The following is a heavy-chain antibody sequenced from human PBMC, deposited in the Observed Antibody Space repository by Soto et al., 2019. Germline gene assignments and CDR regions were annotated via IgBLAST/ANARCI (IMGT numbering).Heavy chain of an antibody. CDR3: ARFNWYVDL. V-gene: IGHV4-59*08. J-gene: IGHJ2*01. Sequence: QVQLQESGPGLVKPSETLSLTCTVSGGSISSYYWSWIRQPPGKGLEWIGYIYYSGRTNYNPSLKSRVTIAVDTSKNQFSLKLSSVTAADTDEYYCARFNWYVDLWGRGTLVPVSS. CDR1: GGSISSYY. CDR2: IYYSGRT.